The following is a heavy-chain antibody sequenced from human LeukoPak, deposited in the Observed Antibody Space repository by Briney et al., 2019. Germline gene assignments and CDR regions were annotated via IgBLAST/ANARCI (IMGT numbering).Heavy chain of an antibody. CDR2: ISGSGGNT. Sequence: GGSLRLSCAASGFTFHTYAMTWVRQAPGKGLEWVSAISGSGGNTHYTDSVKGRFTISRDASKNTLYLQMNNLRAEDTAVYYCARNLNSGNYYYFDYWGQGTLVTVSS. D-gene: IGHD1-26*01. J-gene: IGHJ4*02. CDR1: GFTFHTYA. CDR3: ARNLNSGNYYYFDY. V-gene: IGHV3-23*01.